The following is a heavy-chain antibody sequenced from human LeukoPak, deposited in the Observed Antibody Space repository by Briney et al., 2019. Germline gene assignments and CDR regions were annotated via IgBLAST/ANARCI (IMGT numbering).Heavy chain of an antibody. CDR1: GFTFSSYA. J-gene: IGHJ4*02. Sequence: GGSLRLSCAASGFTFSSYAMTWVRQAPGKELESVSVISDSGSTTHYADSVQGRFIISRDNSENTLYLHMDSLRAEDTAVYYCAKYISGYAPNFDYWGQGTLVTVSS. V-gene: IGHV3-23*01. CDR3: AKYISGYAPNFDY. CDR2: ISDSGSTT. D-gene: IGHD6-19*01.